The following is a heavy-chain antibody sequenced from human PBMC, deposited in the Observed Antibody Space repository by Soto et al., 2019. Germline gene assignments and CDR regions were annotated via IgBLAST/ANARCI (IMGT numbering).Heavy chain of an antibody. D-gene: IGHD3-22*01. CDR2: INANDGNT. CDR3: ARLTYYYDSSGYLRPLSKDY. V-gene: IGHV1-46*01. J-gene: IGHJ4*02. Sequence: ASVKVSCKASGYTFTSYYMHWVRQAPGQGLEWMGRINANDGNTNYAQKLQGRVTMTTDTSTSTAYMELRSLRSDDTAVYYCARLTYYYDSSGYLRPLSKDYWGQGTLVTVSS. CDR1: GYTFTSYY.